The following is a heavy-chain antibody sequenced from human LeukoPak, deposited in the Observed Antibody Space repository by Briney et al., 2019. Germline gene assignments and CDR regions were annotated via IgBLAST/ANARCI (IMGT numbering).Heavy chain of an antibody. CDR1: GCTFISYA. CDR3: ARGTRKRWRQLLGAFDI. CDR2: IIPIFGTA. D-gene: IGHD5-24*01. V-gene: IGHV1-69*06. J-gene: IGHJ3*02. Sequence: ASVKVSCKASGCTFISYAISWVRQAPGQGLEWMGGIIPIFGTANYAQKFQGRVTITPDKSTSTDYMELSSLRAEDTAVYYCARGTRKRWRQLLGAFDIWGQGTMVTVSS.